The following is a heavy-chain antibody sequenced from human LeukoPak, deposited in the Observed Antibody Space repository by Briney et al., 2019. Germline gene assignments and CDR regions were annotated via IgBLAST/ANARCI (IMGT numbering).Heavy chain of an antibody. J-gene: IGHJ6*03. D-gene: IGHD6-6*01. CDR2: INHSGST. CDR1: GGSFSGYY. V-gene: IGHV4-34*01. Sequence: SETLSLTCAVYGGSFSGYYWSWIRQPPGKGLEWIGEINHSGSTNYNPSLKSRVTISVDTSKNQFSLKLSSVTAADTAVYYCARIRPSRLYMDVWGKGTAVTVSS. CDR3: ARIRPSRLYMDV.